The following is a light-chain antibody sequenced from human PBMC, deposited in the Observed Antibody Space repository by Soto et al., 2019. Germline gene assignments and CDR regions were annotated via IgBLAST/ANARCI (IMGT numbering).Light chain of an antibody. CDR2: TAS. Sequence: DIQMTQSPSTLSASVGDRVTITCRASQSISSWLAWYQQKPGQAPKLLIYTASTLHSGVPSRFSASGSGTEFTLAISSLQPDDSATYYCQQYNDNWTFGQGTKVDIK. J-gene: IGKJ1*01. CDR1: QSISSW. V-gene: IGKV1-5*03. CDR3: QQYNDNWT.